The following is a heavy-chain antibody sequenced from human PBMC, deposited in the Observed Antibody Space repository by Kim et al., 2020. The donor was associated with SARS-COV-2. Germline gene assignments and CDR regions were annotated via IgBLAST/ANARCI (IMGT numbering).Heavy chain of an antibody. CDR3: SRSGNFGVVDY. CDR1: GFTFSSYS. D-gene: IGHD2-8*01. J-gene: IGHJ4*01. CDR2: IISSSSTI. Sequence: GGSLRLSCAASGFTFSSYSMNWVRQAPGKGLEWVSYIISSSSTIYYADSVKGRFTISRDNAKNSLYLQMNSLRAEDTAVYYCSRSGNFGVVDYWGHGTLVTVSS. V-gene: IGHV3-48*04.